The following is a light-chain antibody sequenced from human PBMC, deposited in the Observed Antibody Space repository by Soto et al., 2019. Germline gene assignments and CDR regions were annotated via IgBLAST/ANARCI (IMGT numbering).Light chain of an antibody. J-gene: IGKJ1*01. CDR3: QQYNTYSPERT. Sequence: DIPMTQSPSTLSAFVGDRVTITCRASQSISRWLAWYQQKPGKAPKLLIYDASSLESGVPSRFSGSGSGTEFTLTISSLPPDDFAIYYCQQYNTYSPERTFGQGTKVEVK. CDR2: DAS. V-gene: IGKV1-5*01. CDR1: QSISRW.